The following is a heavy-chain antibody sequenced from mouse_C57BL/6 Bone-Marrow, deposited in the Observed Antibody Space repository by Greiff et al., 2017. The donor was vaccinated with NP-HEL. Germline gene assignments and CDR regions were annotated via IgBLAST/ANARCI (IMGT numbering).Heavy chain of an antibody. Sequence: QVQLQQPGAELVRPGSSVKLSCKASGYTFTSYWMHWVKQRPIQGLEWIGNIDPSDSETHYNQKFKDKATLTVDKSSSTAYMQLSSLTSEDSAVYYCARCTVGAKDYAMDYWGQGTSVTVSS. J-gene: IGHJ4*01. V-gene: IGHV1-52*01. D-gene: IGHD1-1*01. CDR2: IDPSDSET. CDR3: ARCTVGAKDYAMDY. CDR1: GYTFTSYW.